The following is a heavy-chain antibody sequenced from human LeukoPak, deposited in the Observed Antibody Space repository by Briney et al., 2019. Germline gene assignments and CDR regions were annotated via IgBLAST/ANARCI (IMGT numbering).Heavy chain of an antibody. V-gene: IGHV4-59*08. J-gene: IGHJ4*02. CDR2: IYYSGST. CDR3: AXWVYSYGNYFDY. D-gene: IGHD5-18*01. Sequence: PSETLSLTCTVSGGSISSYYWSWIRQPPGKGLEWIGYIYYSGSTNYNPSLKSRVTISVDTSKNQFSLKLSSVTAADTAVYYCAXWVYSYGNYFDYWGQGTLVTVSS. CDR1: GGSISSYY.